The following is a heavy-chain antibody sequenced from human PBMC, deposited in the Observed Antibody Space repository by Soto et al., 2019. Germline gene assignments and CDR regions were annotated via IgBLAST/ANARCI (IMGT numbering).Heavy chain of an antibody. J-gene: IGHJ6*02. CDR3: ARFVHSYYYGMDV. D-gene: IGHD6-6*01. CDR2: INPIFGAT. CDR1: GYSFTGYS. V-gene: IGHV1-69*13. Sequence: GASVKVSCKASGYSFTGYSMHWVRQAPGQGLEWMGGINPIFGATNYAQKFQGRVTITADESTSTAYMELSSVTAAYTAVYYCARFVHSYYYGMDVWGQGTTVTVSS.